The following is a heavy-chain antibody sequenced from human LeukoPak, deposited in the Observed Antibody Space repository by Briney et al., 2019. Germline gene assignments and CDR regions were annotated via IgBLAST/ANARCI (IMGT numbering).Heavy chain of an antibody. Sequence: GGSLRLSCAVSGFTFSSYEMNWVRQAPGKGLEWVSYISSSGSTMYYADSVKGRFTISRDNAKNSLYLQMNSLRAEDTAVYYCASGMYYYDSSGYFDYWGQGTLVTVSS. CDR1: GFTFSSYE. CDR2: ISSSGSTM. CDR3: ASGMYYYDSSGYFDY. D-gene: IGHD3-22*01. V-gene: IGHV3-48*03. J-gene: IGHJ4*02.